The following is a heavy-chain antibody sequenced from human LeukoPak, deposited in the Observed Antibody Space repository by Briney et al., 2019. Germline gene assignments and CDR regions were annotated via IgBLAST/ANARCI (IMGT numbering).Heavy chain of an antibody. D-gene: IGHD6-13*01. CDR2: ISYDGSNK. J-gene: IGHJ1*01. V-gene: IGHV3-30*18. CDR3: AKGPSQQLVLVQH. Sequence: PGRSLRLFCAASGFTFSIYGMHWVRQAPGKGLEWVAVISYDGSNKHYADSVKGRFNISRDNSKNTLYLQMNSLRAEDTAVYYCAKGPSQQLVLVQHWGQGTLVTVSS. CDR1: GFTFSIYG.